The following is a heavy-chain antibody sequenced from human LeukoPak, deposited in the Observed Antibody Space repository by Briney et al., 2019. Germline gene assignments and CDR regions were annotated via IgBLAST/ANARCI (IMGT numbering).Heavy chain of an antibody. CDR3: AREPHYYDSSGYVLYFDY. D-gene: IGHD3-22*01. CDR2: IYTSGST. V-gene: IGHV4-4*08. Sequence: KPSETLSLTCTVSGGSISSYYWSWIRQPPGKGLEWIGCIYTSGSTNYNPSLKSRVTISVDTSKNQFSLKLSSVTAADTAVYYCAREPHYYDSSGYVLYFDYWGQGTLVTVSS. J-gene: IGHJ4*02. CDR1: GGSISSYY.